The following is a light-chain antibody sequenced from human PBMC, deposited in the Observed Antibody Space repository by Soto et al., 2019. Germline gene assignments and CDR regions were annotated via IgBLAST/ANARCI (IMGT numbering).Light chain of an antibody. V-gene: IGKV1-9*01. Sequence: IELTQSPSFLSASVGDRVTITCRATQGIGSYLAWYQQKPGKAPKLLIYAASTLQSGVPSRFSGSGPGTEFTLTVSSLQPEDFATYYCQQLNSYPITFGQGTRLEIK. J-gene: IGKJ5*01. CDR3: QQLNSYPIT. CDR2: AAS. CDR1: QGIGSY.